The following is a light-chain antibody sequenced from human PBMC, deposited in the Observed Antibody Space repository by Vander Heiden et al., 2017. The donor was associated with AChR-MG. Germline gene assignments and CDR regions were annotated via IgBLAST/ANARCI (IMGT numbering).Light chain of an antibody. Sequence: QSVLTQPPSVSAAPGQKVTISCPGSSSNIGNNSVSWYQQLPGTAPQLLIYDNNRRPSGIPDRFSVSKSGTSATLGITGLHTGDEADYYCGTWDSSLSGGLWVFGGGTKLTVL. J-gene: IGLJ3*02. CDR1: SSNIGNNS. V-gene: IGLV1-51*01. CDR2: DNN. CDR3: GTWDSSLSGGLWV.